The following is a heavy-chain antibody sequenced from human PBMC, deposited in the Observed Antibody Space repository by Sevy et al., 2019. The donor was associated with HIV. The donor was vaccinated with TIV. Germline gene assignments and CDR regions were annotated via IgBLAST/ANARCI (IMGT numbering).Heavy chain of an antibody. CDR2: ISGSGGST. D-gene: IGHD6-13*01. CDR1: GFTFSSYA. Sequence: GGSLRLSCAASGFTFSSYAMSWVRLAPGKGLEWVSAISGSGGSTYYADSVKGRFTISRDNSKNTLYLQMNSLRAEDTAVYYSAKQGGIATAVFDYWGQGTLVTVSS. V-gene: IGHV3-23*01. J-gene: IGHJ4*02. CDR3: AKQGGIATAVFDY.